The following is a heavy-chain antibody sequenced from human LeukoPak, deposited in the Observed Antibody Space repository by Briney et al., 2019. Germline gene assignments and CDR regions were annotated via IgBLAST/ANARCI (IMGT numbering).Heavy chain of an antibody. D-gene: IGHD6-19*01. V-gene: IGHV7-4-1*02. Sequence: ASVKVSCKASGYTFTSYAMNWVLQAPGKGLEWMGWINTNTGNPTYAQVFTGRFVFSLDTSVSTAYLQISSLKAEDTAVYYCARDVSVAGTDSPDYWVQGTLVTVSS. J-gene: IGHJ4*02. CDR3: ARDVSVAGTDSPDY. CDR2: INTNTGNP. CDR1: GYTFTSYA.